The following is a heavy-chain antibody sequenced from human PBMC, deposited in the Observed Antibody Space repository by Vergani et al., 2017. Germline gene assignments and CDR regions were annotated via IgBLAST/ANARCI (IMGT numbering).Heavy chain of an antibody. CDR3: VTHVDSSGWYY. D-gene: IGHD6-19*01. CDR1: GASISSSSYY. Sequence: QLQLQESGPGLVKPSETLSLTCTVSGASISSSSYYWGWIRQPPGKGLEWIGTVYYTGYTHYNPSLKSRITMSLDTSKTQFSLRLSSVTAADPAVYYCVTHVDSSGWYYWGQGTLVTVSS. CDR2: VYYTGYT. J-gene: IGHJ4*01. V-gene: IGHV4-39*01.